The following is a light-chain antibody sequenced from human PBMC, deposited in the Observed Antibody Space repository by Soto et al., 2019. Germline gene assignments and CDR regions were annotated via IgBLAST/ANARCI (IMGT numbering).Light chain of an antibody. CDR2: DNS. Sequence: QSVLTQSSSVSAAAGQKVTISCSGSYSNIGSNFVSWYQHFPGSAPKLLIYDNSQRPSGIPDRFSGSKSGSSATLGITGLQTGDEDDYYCATWDNSLNVVLFGGGTKLTVL. V-gene: IGLV1-51*01. CDR1: YSNIGSNF. J-gene: IGLJ2*01. CDR3: ATWDNSLNVVL.